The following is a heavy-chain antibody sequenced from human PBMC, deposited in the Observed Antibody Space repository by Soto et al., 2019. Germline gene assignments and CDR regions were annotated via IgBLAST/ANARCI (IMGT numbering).Heavy chain of an antibody. V-gene: IGHV1-69*01. Sequence: QVQLVQSGAEVKKPGSSVKVSCKASGGTFSSYAISWVRQAPGQGLEWMGGIIPIFGTANYAQKFQGRVTITADESTSTAYMELSSLRAEDTAVYYCARDRSLFGPARPYGMDVWGQGTTVTVSS. CDR3: ARDRSLFGPARPYGMDV. CDR2: IIPIFGTA. J-gene: IGHJ6*02. CDR1: GGTFSSYA. D-gene: IGHD3-3*01.